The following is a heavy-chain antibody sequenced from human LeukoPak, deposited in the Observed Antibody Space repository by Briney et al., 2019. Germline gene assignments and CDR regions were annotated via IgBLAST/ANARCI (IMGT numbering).Heavy chain of an antibody. CDR1: GFTFSSYE. CDR3: AKWLRVATTYFDY. D-gene: IGHD5-24*01. J-gene: IGHJ4*02. CDR2: IGSSDSTT. Sequence: GGSLRLSCVASGFTFSSYEMNWVRQAPGKGLEWLSYIGSSDSTTHYADSVKGRFTISRDNSKNTLYLQMNSLGAEDTAVYYCAKWLRVATTYFDYWGQGTLVTVSS. V-gene: IGHV3-48*03.